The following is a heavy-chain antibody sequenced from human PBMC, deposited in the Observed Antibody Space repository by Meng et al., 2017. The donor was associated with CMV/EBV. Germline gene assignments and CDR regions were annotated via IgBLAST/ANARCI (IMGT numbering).Heavy chain of an antibody. J-gene: IGHJ4*02. CDR3: AKAGGVYGLRSSSRGFDY. Sequence: GESLKISCSASGFTFSSYGMHWVRQAPGKGLEWVAHIRYDGSNKYYADSVKGRFTISRDNSKNTLYLQMNSLRAEDTAVYYCAKAGGVYGLRSSSRGFDYWGQGTLVTVSS. V-gene: IGHV3-30*02. D-gene: IGHD3-10*01. CDR2: IRYDGSNK. CDR1: GFTFSSYG.